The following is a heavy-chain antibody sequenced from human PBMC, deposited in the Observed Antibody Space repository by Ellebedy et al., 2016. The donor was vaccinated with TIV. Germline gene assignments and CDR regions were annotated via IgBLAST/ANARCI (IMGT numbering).Heavy chain of an antibody. Sequence: AASVNVSCKASGHTFTSDGFGWVRQAPGQGLGWIGCINTYNGNTNYAKSFQGIVTMTTDTSTNTAYLDLRSLRPDDTAVYYCARGITGPVDLGYWGQGTLVTVSS. J-gene: IGHJ4*02. V-gene: IGHV1-18*04. CDR2: INTYNGNT. D-gene: IGHD1-1*01. CDR3: ARGITGPVDLGY. CDR1: GHTFTSDG.